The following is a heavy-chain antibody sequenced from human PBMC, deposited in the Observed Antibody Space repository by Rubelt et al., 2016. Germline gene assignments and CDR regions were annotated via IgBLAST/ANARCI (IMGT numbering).Heavy chain of an antibody. V-gene: IGHV4-34*01. Sequence: QVQLQQWGAGLLKPSETLSLTCAVYGASFSGYSWSWIRQPPGKGLEWIGDINHSGSTNYNPSLKSRVTISVDTSKNQFSLKLSSVTAADTAVYYCARHIYGDGDHWGQGTLVTVSS. CDR2: INHSGST. CDR3: ARHIYGDGDH. J-gene: IGHJ4*02. CDR1: GASFSGYS. D-gene: IGHD4-17*01.